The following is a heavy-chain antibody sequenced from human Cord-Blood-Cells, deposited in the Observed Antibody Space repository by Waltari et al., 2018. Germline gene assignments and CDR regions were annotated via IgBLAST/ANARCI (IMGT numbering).Heavy chain of an antibody. CDR2: IYHSGST. CDR3: ATRETGDVDAFDY. J-gene: IGHJ4*02. CDR1: GYSISSGYY. D-gene: IGHD7-27*01. V-gene: IGHV4-38-2*01. Sequence: QVQLQESGPGLVQPSETLSLTCAVSGYSISSGYYWGRIRQPPGKGLEWIGSIYHSGSTYYNPSLKGRVTISVDTSKKQFSLKLSSVTAADTALYYCATRETGDVDAFDYWGQGTLVTVSS.